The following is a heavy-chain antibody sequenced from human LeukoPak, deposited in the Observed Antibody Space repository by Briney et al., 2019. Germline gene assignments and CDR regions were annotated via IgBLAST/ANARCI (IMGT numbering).Heavy chain of an antibody. CDR3: TTAGSIAARFYYYYYMDV. CDR2: IKSKTDGGTT. J-gene: IGHJ6*03. D-gene: IGHD6-6*01. CDR1: GFTFSSYG. V-gene: IGHV3-15*01. Sequence: GGTLRLSCAASGFTFSSYGMSWVRQAPGKGLEWVGRIKSKTDGGTTDYAAPVKGRFTISRDDSKNTLYLQMNSLKTEDTAVYYCTTAGSIAARFYYYYYMDVWGKGTTVTVSS.